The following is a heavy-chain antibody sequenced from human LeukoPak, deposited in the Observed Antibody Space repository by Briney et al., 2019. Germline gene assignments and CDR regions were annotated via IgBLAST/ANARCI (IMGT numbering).Heavy chain of an antibody. J-gene: IGHJ3*02. Sequence: GGSLRLSCAASGFTFSSYWMHWVRQAPGKGLVWVSRINTDGSSTSYADSVKGRFTISRDNAKNTLYLQMNSLRAEDTAVYYCARGIPPALRGGSYYAFDIWGQGTMVTVSS. CDR2: INTDGSST. CDR3: ARGIPPALRGGSYYAFDI. V-gene: IGHV3-74*01. D-gene: IGHD1-26*01. CDR1: GFTFSSYW.